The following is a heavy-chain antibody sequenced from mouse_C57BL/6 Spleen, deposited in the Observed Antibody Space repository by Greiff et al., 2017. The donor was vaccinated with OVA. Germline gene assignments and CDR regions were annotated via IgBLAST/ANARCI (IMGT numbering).Heavy chain of an antibody. CDR1: GYAFSSSW. J-gene: IGHJ2*01. CDR3: ARTEGLPHFDY. CDR2: IYPGDGDT. V-gene: IGHV1-82*01. Sequence: VQLQQSGPELVKPGASVKISCKASGYAFSSSWMNWVKQRPGKGLEWIGRIYPGDGDTNYNGKFKGKATLTADKSSSTAYMQLSSLTSEDSAVYFCARTEGLPHFDYWGQGTTLTVSS. D-gene: IGHD2-4*01.